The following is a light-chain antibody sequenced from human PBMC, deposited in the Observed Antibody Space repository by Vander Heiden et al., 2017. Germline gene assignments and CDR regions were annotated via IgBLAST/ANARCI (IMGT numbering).Light chain of an antibody. J-gene: IGLJ1*01. V-gene: IGLV1-44*01. CDR1: CSNSVSTT. CDR2: SNN. CDR3: EARDDTLSGYV. Sequence: HSVLTHPPAASGTPSQRITIYCSGSCSNSVSTTVNWHHQLPGAAPKLLICSNNQRPSGVPDRFSGSKSGTSASLAISGLQSEDEADYYCEARDDTLSGYVFGTGTKVTVL.